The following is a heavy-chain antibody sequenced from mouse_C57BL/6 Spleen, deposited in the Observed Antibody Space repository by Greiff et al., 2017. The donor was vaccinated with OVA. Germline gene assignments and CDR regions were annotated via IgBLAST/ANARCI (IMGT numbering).Heavy chain of an antibody. J-gene: IGHJ1*03. D-gene: IGHD1-1*01. V-gene: IGHV1-54*01. CDR1: GYAFTNYL. Sequence: VKLMESGAELVRPGTSVKVSCKASGYAFTNYLIEWVKQRPGQGLEWIGVINPGSGGTNYNEKFKGKATLTADKSSSTAYMQLSSLTSEDSAVYFCASPTVVAEGYFDVWGTGTTVTVSS. CDR2: INPGSGGT. CDR3: ASPTVVAEGYFDV.